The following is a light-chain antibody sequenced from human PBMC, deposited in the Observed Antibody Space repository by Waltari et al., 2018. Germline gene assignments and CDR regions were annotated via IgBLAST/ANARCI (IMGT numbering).Light chain of an antibody. Sequence: SYELTQPPSVSVSPGQTTSITCSGDELGNKYTYWYQQKPGQSPVMVIFKDDQRPSGITERFTGSNSGNTATLTITGTQPLDEADYYCQAWDTSTGDVVFGGGTKLTVL. CDR2: KDD. CDR3: QAWDTSTGDVV. J-gene: IGLJ2*01. V-gene: IGLV3-1*01. CDR1: ELGNKY.